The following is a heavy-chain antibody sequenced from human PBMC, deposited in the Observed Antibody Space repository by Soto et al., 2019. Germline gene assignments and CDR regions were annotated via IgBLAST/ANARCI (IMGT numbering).Heavy chain of an antibody. CDR1: GGSISSRNW. CDR2: IYHSGST. J-gene: IGHJ3*02. V-gene: IGHV4-4*02. D-gene: IGHD6-19*01. CDR3: ATGQWLEHDAFDI. Sequence: QGQLQESGPGLVKPSVTLSLTCAVSGGSISSRNWWSWVRQPPGKGLEWIGEIYHSGSTNYNPALKSRVTISVDKSKNQFSLKLSSVTAADTSVYYCATGQWLEHDAFDIWGQGTMVTVSS.